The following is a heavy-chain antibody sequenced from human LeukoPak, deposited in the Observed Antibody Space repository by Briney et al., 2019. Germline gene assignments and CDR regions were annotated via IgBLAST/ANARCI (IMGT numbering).Heavy chain of an antibody. CDR1: EFTFFTYW. Sequence: GGSLRLSCAASEFTFFTYWMSWVRQAPGKGLEWVANIKQDGSEKYYVDSVKGPFTISRDNAKNSLYLQMNSLRAEDTAVYYCAELGITMIGGVWGKGTTVTISS. J-gene: IGHJ6*04. CDR3: AELGITMIGGV. D-gene: IGHD3-10*02. V-gene: IGHV3-7*01. CDR2: IKQDGSEK.